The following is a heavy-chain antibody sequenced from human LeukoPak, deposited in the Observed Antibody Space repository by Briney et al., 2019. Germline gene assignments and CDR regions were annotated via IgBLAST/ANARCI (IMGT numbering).Heavy chain of an antibody. V-gene: IGHV4-59*01. CDR2: IYYSGST. D-gene: IGHD3-3*01. Sequence: SETLSLTCTVSGGSISSYYWSWIRQPPGKGLEWIGYIYYSGSTNYNPSLKSRVTISVDTSKNQFSLKLSSVTAADTAVYYCARSYYDFWSGYYNLSDYWGQGTLVTVSS. CDR3: ARSYYDFWSGYYNLSDY. CDR1: GGSISSYY. J-gene: IGHJ4*02.